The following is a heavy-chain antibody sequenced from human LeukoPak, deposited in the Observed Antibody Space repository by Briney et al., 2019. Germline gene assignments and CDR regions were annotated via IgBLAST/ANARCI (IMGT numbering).Heavy chain of an antibody. V-gene: IGHV4-34*01. CDR2: INHSGST. CDR3: ARGIRSYYDSSGIYYFDY. D-gene: IGHD3-22*01. Sequence: MPSETLSLTCAVYGGSFSGYYWSWIRQPPGKGLEWIGEINHSGSTNYNPSLKSRVTISVDTSKNQFSLKLSSGTAADTAVYYCARGIRSYYDSSGIYYFDYWGQGTLVTVSS. CDR1: GGSFSGYY. J-gene: IGHJ4*02.